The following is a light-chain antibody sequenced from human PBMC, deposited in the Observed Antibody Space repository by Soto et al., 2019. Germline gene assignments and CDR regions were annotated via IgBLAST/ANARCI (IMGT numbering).Light chain of an antibody. V-gene: IGKV3-20*01. CDR3: QQYGSSPPIT. Sequence: EIVLTQSPGTLSLSQGERATLSCRASQSVSSSYLAWYQKKPGQAPRLLIYGASSRATGIPDRFSGSGSGTDFTLTISRLEPEDFAVYYCQQYGSSPPITFGPGTRLEIK. J-gene: IGKJ5*01. CDR1: QSVSSSY. CDR2: GAS.